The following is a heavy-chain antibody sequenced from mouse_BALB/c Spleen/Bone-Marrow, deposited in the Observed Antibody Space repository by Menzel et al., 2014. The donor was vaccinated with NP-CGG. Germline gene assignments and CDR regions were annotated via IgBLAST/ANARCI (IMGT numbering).Heavy chain of an antibody. D-gene: IGHD1-1*01. V-gene: IGHV4-1*02. CDR1: GFDFSRYW. Sequence: EVKLVESGGGLVQPGGSLKLSCAASGFDFSRYWMSWVRQAPEKGLEWIGEINPDSSTINYTPSLKDKFIISRDNAKNTLYLQMSKVRFEDTALYYCARLSYYGRFAYWGQGTLVTVSA. J-gene: IGHJ3*01. CDR2: INPDSSTI. CDR3: ARLSYYGRFAY.